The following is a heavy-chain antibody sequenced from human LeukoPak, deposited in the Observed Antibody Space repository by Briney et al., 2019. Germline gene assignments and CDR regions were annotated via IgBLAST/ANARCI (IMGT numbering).Heavy chain of an antibody. Sequence: PGGSLRLSCAASGFTFSSYAMHWVRQAPGKGLEWVAVISYDGSNKYYADSVKGRFTISRDNSKNTLYLQMNSLRAEDTAVYYCARGKVRGVITFGARSAWGQGTLVTVSS. CDR1: GFTFSSYA. CDR2: ISYDGSNK. J-gene: IGHJ5*02. D-gene: IGHD3-10*01. V-gene: IGHV3-30-3*01. CDR3: ARGKVRGVITFGARSA.